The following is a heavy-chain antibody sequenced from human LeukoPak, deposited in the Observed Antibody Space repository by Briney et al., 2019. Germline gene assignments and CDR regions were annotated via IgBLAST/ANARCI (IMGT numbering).Heavy chain of an antibody. V-gene: IGHV3-33*06. CDR2: IWNDGSKI. CDR3: TKGPYSSGWYDH. CDR1: GFSFSIHA. Sequence: GGSLRLSCAASGFSFSIHAIHWVRQAPGKGLEWVAVIWNDGSKIYYADSVKGRFTISRDNSNNMAYLQMNSLRAEDTAVYYCTKGPYSSGWYDHWGQGTLVTVS. D-gene: IGHD6-19*01. J-gene: IGHJ5*02.